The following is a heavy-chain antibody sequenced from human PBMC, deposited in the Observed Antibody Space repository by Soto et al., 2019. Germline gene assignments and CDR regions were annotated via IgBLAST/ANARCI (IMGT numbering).Heavy chain of an antibody. CDR1: ASSFSSYC. J-gene: IGHJ3*02. Sequence: EVHLVESAGGLVQPGGSLGLSCVASASSFSSYCMHWVRQVPGKGLLWVSRINSDGTHTLYADSVKGRFTISRDNAKNTLYLQMNSLRTEDTAVYYCAGLTRGGDPNNAFDIWGQGTMVTVSS. CDR2: INSDGTHT. D-gene: IGHD2-21*02. CDR3: AGLTRGGDPNNAFDI. V-gene: IGHV3-74*01.